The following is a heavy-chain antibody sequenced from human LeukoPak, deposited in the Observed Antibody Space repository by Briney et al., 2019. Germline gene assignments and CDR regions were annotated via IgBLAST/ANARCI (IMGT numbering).Heavy chain of an antibody. CDR1: GGSISSGSYY. J-gene: IGHJ4*02. D-gene: IGHD4-17*01. CDR3: AKGSTEAVN. Sequence: SQTLSLTCTVSGGSISSGSYYWSWIRQPAGKGLEWIGRIYTSGSTNYNPSLKSRVTISVDTSKNQFSLKLSSVTAADTAIYYCAKGSTEAVNWGQGTLVTVSS. CDR2: IYTSGST. V-gene: IGHV4-61*02.